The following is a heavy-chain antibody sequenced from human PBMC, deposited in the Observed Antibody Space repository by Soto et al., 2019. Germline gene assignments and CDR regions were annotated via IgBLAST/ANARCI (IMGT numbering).Heavy chain of an antibody. Sequence: QVQLVESGGGVVQPGRSLRLSCAASGFTFSSYAMHWVRQAPGKGLEWVAVISYDGSNKYYADSVKGRFTISRDNSKNTLYLQMNSLRAEDTAVYYCARDRSPPTVVTSHYYYYGMDVWGQGTTVTVSS. D-gene: IGHD4-17*01. CDR1: GFTFSSYA. J-gene: IGHJ6*02. V-gene: IGHV3-30-3*01. CDR2: ISYDGSNK. CDR3: ARDRSPPTVVTSHYYYYGMDV.